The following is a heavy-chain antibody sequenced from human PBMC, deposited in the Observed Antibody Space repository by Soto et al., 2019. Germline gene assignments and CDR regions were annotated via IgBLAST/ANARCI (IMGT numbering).Heavy chain of an antibody. CDR3: ALALGPTTGLDY. CDR1: GASTVSHYH. V-gene: IGHV4-31*02. CDR2: IFNSGTT. Sequence: SETLSLTFSVSGASTVSHYHWTWIRPPPGKGLEWMGYIFNSGTTFYNPSLTSRLSISMDTSGNHFSLELRSVTAADTAVYYCALALGPTTGLDYWGQGTLVTVSS. J-gene: IGHJ4*02. D-gene: IGHD1-26*01.